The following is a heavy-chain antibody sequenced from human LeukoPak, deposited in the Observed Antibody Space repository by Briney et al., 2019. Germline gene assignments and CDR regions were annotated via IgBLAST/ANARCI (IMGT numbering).Heavy chain of an antibody. V-gene: IGHV4-59*08. CDR1: GGSISSYY. J-gene: IGHJ4*02. CDR2: IYYSGST. D-gene: IGHD3-10*01. Sequence: PSETLSLTCTVSGGSISSYYWNRIRQPPGKGLEWIGYIYYSGSTDYNPSLKSRVSMSVDTSKNQFSLKLSSVTATDTAVYYCARQRLLWFGESNSGFDYWGQGTLVTVSS. CDR3: ARQRLLWFGESNSGFDY.